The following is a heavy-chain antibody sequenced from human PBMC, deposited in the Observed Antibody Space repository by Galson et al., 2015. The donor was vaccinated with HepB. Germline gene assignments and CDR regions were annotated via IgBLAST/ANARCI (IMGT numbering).Heavy chain of an antibody. CDR1: GFTFSAYS. CDR3: ARLLAVGFGEYHGIDV. CDR2: ITGSSSYI. D-gene: IGHD3-10*01. Sequence: SLRLSCAASGFTFSAYSMSWVRQAPGKGLEWVPSITGSSSYIYYADSMKGRFTISRDNAKSSLYLQINSLRAEDTAVFFCARLLAVGFGEYHGIDVWGQGTTVIVSS. V-gene: IGHV3-21*06. J-gene: IGHJ6*02.